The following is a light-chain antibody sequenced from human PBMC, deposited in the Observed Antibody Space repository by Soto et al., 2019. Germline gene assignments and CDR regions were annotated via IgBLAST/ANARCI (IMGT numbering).Light chain of an antibody. V-gene: IGKV1-39*01. Sequence: DIQMTQSPSSLSASVGDRVTITCRASQSISNYLNWYQQKPGKAPKLLIYAASSLQSGVPSRFSGSGFGTDFTLTISSLQPEDFATYYCQQSYSTSLYTFGQGTK. CDR2: AAS. J-gene: IGKJ2*01. CDR1: QSISNY. CDR3: QQSYSTSLYT.